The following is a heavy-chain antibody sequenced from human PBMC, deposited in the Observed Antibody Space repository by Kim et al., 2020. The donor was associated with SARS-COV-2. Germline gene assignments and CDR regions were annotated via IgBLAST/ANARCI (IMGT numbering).Heavy chain of an antibody. D-gene: IGHD6-19*01. V-gene: IGHV1-69*13. CDR1: GGTFSSYA. J-gene: IGHJ4*02. CDR2: IIPIFGAA. Sequence: SVKVSCKASGGTFSSYAISWVRQAPGQGLEWMGGIIPIFGAANYAQKFQGRVTITADESTSTSYMELSSLRSEDTAVYYCAKGIAVAGPFDYWGQGTLVTVSS. CDR3: AKGIAVAGPFDY.